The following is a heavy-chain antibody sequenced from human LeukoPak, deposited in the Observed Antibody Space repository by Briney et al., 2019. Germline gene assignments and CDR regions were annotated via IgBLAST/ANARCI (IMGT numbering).Heavy chain of an antibody. CDR2: IYTSEST. D-gene: IGHD2/OR15-2a*01. Sequence: SQTLSLTCSVSGGSISSSNYYWSWIRQPAGKGLEWIGRIYTSESTNYNPSLKSRVTISVDTSRNQFSLKLSSVTAADTAVYYCARLLGGYWGQGTLVTVSS. J-gene: IGHJ4*02. CDR1: GGSISSSNYY. CDR3: ARLLGGY. V-gene: IGHV4-61*02.